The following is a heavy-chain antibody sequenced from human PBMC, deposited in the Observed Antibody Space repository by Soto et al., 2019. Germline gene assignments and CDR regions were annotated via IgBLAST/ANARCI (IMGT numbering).Heavy chain of an antibody. CDR3: AKDHTGADAFDI. J-gene: IGHJ3*02. D-gene: IGHD7-27*01. Sequence: QVQLQESGPGLVKPSQTLSLTCAVSGGSITHNNWWNWARQPPGKGLEWIGEISHSGTTNYNPSLKSRVTISVDMSKNQLSLKLTSVTAADTAVYYCAKDHTGADAFDIWGQGIMVTVSS. CDR1: GGSITHNNW. V-gene: IGHV4-4*02. CDR2: ISHSGTT.